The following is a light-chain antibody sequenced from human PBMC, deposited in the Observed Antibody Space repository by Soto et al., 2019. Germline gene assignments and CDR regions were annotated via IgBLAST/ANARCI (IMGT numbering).Light chain of an antibody. CDR2: DVS. CDR3: SSYKTVRTLV. CDR1: SSDLGDYNS. V-gene: IGLV2-14*01. J-gene: IGLJ3*02. Sequence: QSVLAQPASVSGSPGQSITISCTGTSSDLGDYNSVSWYQHHPGKAPKLMIYDVSHRPSGVSNRFSGSKSGNTASLTISGLQTEDEADYYCSSYKTVRTLVFGEGTKVTVL.